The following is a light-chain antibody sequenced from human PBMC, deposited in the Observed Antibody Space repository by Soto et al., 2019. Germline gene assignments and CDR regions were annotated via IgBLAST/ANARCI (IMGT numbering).Light chain of an antibody. J-gene: IGKJ2*01. CDR2: GAS. V-gene: IGKV3-15*01. Sequence: EIVMTQSPATLSVSPGERATLSCRASQSVSSNLAWYQQKPGQAPRLLIYGASARATGIPARFRGSGSGTEFALPISSLQSEDFAVYSCQQYNKWPYTFGQGTKLEIK. CDR3: QQYNKWPYT. CDR1: QSVSSN.